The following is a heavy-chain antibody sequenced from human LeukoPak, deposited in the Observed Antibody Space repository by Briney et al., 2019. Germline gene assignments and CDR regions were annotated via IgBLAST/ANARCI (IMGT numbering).Heavy chain of an antibody. J-gene: IGHJ6*04. Sequence: GGSLRLSCAASGFTFSNYWMSWVRQAPGKGLEWVANIKEDGSEKYYVDSVKGRFTISRDNAKNSLYLQMNSLRAEDTAVYYCARGPKFYYCSGGSLCYYYYYGMDVWGKGTTVTVSS. CDR1: GFTFSNYW. CDR2: IKEDGSEK. CDR3: ARGPKFYYCSGGSLCYYYYYGMDV. V-gene: IGHV3-7*01. D-gene: IGHD2-15*01.